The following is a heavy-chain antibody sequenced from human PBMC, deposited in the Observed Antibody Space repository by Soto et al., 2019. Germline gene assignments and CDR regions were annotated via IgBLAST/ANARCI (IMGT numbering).Heavy chain of an antibody. CDR3: ARELRYCSGGSCYSGRYFDY. Sequence: PSETLSLTCAVYGGSFSGYYWSWIRQPPGKGLEWIGEINHSGGTNYNPSLKSRVTISVDTSKNQFSLKLSSVTAADTAVYYCARELRYCSGGSCYSGRYFDYWGQGTLVTVSS. J-gene: IGHJ4*02. CDR2: INHSGGT. CDR1: GGSFSGYY. V-gene: IGHV4-34*01. D-gene: IGHD2-15*01.